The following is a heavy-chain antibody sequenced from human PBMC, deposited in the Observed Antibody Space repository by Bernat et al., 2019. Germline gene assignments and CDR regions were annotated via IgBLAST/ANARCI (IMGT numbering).Heavy chain of an antibody. CDR3: ARGGVEERWLRSYFDY. V-gene: IGHV3-33*08. Sequence: VQLVESGGGVVQPGGSLRLSCAASGFTFSSYGMHWVRQAPGKGLAWVAVIWYDGSNKYYADFVKGRFTISRDNSKNTLYLQMNSLRAEDTAVYYCARGGVEERWLRSYFDYWGQGTLVTVSS. J-gene: IGHJ4*02. CDR2: IWYDGSNK. CDR1: GFTFSSYG. D-gene: IGHD5-24*01.